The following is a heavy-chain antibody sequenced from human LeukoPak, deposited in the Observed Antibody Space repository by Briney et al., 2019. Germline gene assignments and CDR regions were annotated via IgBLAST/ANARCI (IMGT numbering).Heavy chain of an antibody. V-gene: IGHV4-30-4*01. CDR1: GGSISSGDYY. D-gene: IGHD4-17*01. Sequence: SQTLSLTCTVSGGSISSGDYYWSWIRQPPGKGLEWIGYIYYSGSTYYNPSLKSRVTISVDTSKNQFSLKLSSVTAADTAVYCCARDRGDSTFDYWGQGTLVTVSS. CDR2: IYYSGST. CDR3: ARDRGDSTFDY. J-gene: IGHJ4*02.